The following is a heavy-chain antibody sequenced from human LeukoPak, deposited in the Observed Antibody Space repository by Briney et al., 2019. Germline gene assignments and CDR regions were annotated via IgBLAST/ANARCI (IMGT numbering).Heavy chain of an antibody. CDR3: AKQGTMVPAFDI. V-gene: IGHV3-30*18. CDR2: ISYDGSNK. Sequence: PGGSLRLSCAASGFTFSSYAMHWVRQAPGKGLEWVAVISYDGSNKYYADSVKGRFTISRDNSKNTLYLQMNSLSAEDTAVYYCAKQGTMVPAFDIWGQGTMVTVSS. CDR1: GFTFSSYA. D-gene: IGHD3-10*01. J-gene: IGHJ3*02.